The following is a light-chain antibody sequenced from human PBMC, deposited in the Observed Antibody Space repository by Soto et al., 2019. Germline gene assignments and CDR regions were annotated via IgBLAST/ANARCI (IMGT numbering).Light chain of an antibody. CDR3: CSYAGSYTHV. J-gene: IGLJ1*01. Sequence: QSVLTQPPSTSGTPGQRVTISCSGSGSNIGTKPVNWYQQLPGTAPKLLIYSNNQRPSGVPDRFSGSRSGTSASLAIGGLQSEDEGDYYCCSYAGSYTHVFGTGTKLTVL. V-gene: IGLV1-44*01. CDR2: SNN. CDR1: GSNIGTKP.